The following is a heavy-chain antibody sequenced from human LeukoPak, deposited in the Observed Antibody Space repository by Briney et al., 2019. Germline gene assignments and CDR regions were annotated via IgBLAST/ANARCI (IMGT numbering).Heavy chain of an antibody. Sequence: SETLSLTCTVSGFSVSSGSYNWSWIRPPPGKGLEWIGYIYYSGRTNYNYNPSLKSRVTISVDTSKNQFSLNQFSLKLSSVTAADTAVDYCARHSSGLYFDYWGQGTLVTVSS. J-gene: IGHJ4*02. D-gene: IGHD6-19*01. CDR2: IYYSGRTNY. CDR3: ARHSSGLYFDY. V-gene: IGHV4-61*01. CDR1: GFSVSSGSYN.